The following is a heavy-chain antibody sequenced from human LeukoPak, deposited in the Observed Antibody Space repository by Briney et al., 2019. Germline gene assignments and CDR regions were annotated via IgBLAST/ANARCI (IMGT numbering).Heavy chain of an antibody. D-gene: IGHD2-15*01. V-gene: IGHV1-69*04. CDR2: IIPILGIA. J-gene: IGHJ4*02. Sequence: SVKVPCKASGGTFSSYAISWVRQAPGQGLEWMGRIIPILGIANYAQKFQGRVTITADKSTSTAYMELSSLRSEDTAVYYCAREVFETQPEGGGSSGSGYWGQGTLVTVSS. CDR1: GGTFSSYA. CDR3: AREVFETQPEGGGSSGSGY.